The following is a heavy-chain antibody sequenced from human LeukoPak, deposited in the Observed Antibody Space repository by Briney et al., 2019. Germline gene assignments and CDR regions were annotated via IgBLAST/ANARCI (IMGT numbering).Heavy chain of an antibody. CDR2: IYYSGST. V-gene: IGHV4-39*07. J-gene: IGHJ4*02. CDR1: GGSISSSSYY. Sequence: KPSETLSLTCTVSGGSISSSSYYCGWIRQPPRKRLEWIGRIYYSGSTYDNPSLKSRVTISVDTSKYLFSLKLSSVTAADTAVYYCARGYFDYWGQGTLVTVYS. CDR3: ARGYFDY.